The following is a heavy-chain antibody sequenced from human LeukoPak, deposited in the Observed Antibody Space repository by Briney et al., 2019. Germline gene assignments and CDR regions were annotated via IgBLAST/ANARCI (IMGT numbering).Heavy chain of an antibody. CDR1: GFTFDDYA. V-gene: IGHV3-9*03. J-gene: IGHJ4*02. Sequence: GRSLRLSCAASGFTFDDYAMHWDRQAPGKGLEWVSGISWNSGSIGYADSVKGRFTISRDNAKNSLYLQMNSLRAEDMALYYCAKGYCSSTSCYVDYWGQGTLVTVSS. D-gene: IGHD2-2*01. CDR2: ISWNSGSI. CDR3: AKGYCSSTSCYVDY.